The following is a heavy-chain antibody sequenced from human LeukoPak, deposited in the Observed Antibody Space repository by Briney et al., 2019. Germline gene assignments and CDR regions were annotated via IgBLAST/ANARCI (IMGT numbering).Heavy chain of an antibody. V-gene: IGHV3-30*02. CDR1: GFTFSSYG. D-gene: IGHD3-9*01. J-gene: IGHJ4*02. CDR3: AKDYDILTAVYYFDY. Sequence: PGGSLRLSCAASGFTFSSYGMHWVRQAPGKGLEWVAFIRYDGSNKYYADSVKGRFTISRDNSKNTLYLQMNSLRAEDTAVYYCAKDYDILTAVYYFDYWGQGTLVTVSS. CDR2: IRYDGSNK.